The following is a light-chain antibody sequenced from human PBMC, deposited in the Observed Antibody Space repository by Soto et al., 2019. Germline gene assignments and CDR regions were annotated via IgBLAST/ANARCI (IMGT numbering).Light chain of an antibody. J-gene: IGKJ5*01. CDR3: QQYLSLPIT. CDR1: QSVSSTY. V-gene: IGKV3-20*01. CDR2: GAS. Sequence: EIVMTQSPATLSVSPGERATLSCRAGQSVSSTYLAWYQQEPGQAPRLLIYGASNRATGIPDRFSGSGSGTDFTLTIARVEPEDFAVYYCQQYLSLPITFGQGTRLEI.